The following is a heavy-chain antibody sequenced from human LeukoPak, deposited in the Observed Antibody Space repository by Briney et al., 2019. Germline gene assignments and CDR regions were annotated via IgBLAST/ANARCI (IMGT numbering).Heavy chain of an antibody. J-gene: IGHJ4*02. Sequence: SETLSLTCTASGGSISSYYWSWIRQPPGKGLEWIGYIYYSGSTNYNPSLKSRVTISVDTSKNQFSLKLSSVTAADTAVYYCARAFWYYDSSGYLYYFDYWGQGTLVTVSS. D-gene: IGHD3-22*01. V-gene: IGHV4-59*01. CDR2: IYYSGST. CDR3: ARAFWYYDSSGYLYYFDY. CDR1: GGSISSYY.